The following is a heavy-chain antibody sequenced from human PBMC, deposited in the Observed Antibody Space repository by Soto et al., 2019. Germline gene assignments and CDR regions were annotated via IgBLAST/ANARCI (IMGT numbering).Heavy chain of an antibody. Sequence: AGGSLRLSCAASGFTVSSNYMSWVRQAPGKGLEWVSVIYSGGSTYYADSVKGRFTISRDNSKNTLYLQMNSLRAEDTAVYYCARGPYGSGSYYIGPEYYLDYWGQGT. D-gene: IGHD3-10*01. V-gene: IGHV3-66*01. CDR2: IYSGGST. J-gene: IGHJ4*02. CDR3: ARGPYGSGSYYIGPEYYLDY. CDR1: GFTVSSNY.